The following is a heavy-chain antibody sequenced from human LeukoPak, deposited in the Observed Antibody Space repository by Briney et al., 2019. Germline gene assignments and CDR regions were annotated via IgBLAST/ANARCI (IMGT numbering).Heavy chain of an antibody. CDR3: AKAGCTTSICYANY. CDR2: ITGDGGAT. J-gene: IGHJ4*02. CDR1: GFTFHDYA. D-gene: IGHD2-8*01. V-gene: IGHV3-43*02. Sequence: GGSLRLPCAASGFTFHDYAMHWVRQAPGKGLEWVSFITGDGGATYYADSVKGRFTISRGNSKTSLYLQMSSLRTEDTALYYCAKAGCTTSICYANYWGQGTLVTVSS.